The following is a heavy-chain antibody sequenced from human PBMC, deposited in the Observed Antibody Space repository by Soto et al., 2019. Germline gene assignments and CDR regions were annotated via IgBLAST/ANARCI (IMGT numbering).Heavy chain of an antibody. J-gene: IGHJ3*02. CDR1: GGSISSSSYY. CDR3: AVVMITFGGVIGAFDI. Sequence: QLQLQESGPGLVKPSETLSLTCTVSGGSISSSSYYWGWIRQPPGKGLEWIGSIYYSGSTYYNPSLKSRVTISVDTSKNQFSLKLSSVTAADTAVYYCAVVMITFGGVIGAFDIWAKGQWSPSLQ. CDR2: IYYSGST. V-gene: IGHV4-39*01. D-gene: IGHD3-16*02.